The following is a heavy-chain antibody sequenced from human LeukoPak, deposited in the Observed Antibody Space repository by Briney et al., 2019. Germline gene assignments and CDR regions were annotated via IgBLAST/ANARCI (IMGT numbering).Heavy chain of an antibody. CDR1: GFTFSSYA. V-gene: IGHV3-30*04. CDR2: ISYDGSNK. D-gene: IGHD5-12*01. CDR3: ARDRGWGMDV. Sequence: GGSLRLSCAASGFTFSSYAMHWVRQAPGKGLEWVAVISYDGSNKYYADSVKGRFTISRDNSKNTLYLQMNSLRAEDTAVYYCARDRGWGMDVWGKGTTVTISS. J-gene: IGHJ6*03.